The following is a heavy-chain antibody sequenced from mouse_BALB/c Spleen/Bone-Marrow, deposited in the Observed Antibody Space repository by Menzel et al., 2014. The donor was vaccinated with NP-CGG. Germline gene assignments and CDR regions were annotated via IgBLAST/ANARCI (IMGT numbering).Heavy chain of an antibody. CDR3: ARDVGNYVRFAY. CDR2: IRNKANGYTT. Sequence: VQLQQSGGGLVQPGGSLRLSCATSGLTFTDYYMSWVRQPPGKALEWLGFIRNKANGYTTEYSASVKGRFTISRDNSQSILYLQMNTLRAEDSATYYCARDVGNYVRFAYWGQGTLVTVSA. D-gene: IGHD2-1*01. CDR1: GLTFTDYY. J-gene: IGHJ3*01. V-gene: IGHV7-3*02.